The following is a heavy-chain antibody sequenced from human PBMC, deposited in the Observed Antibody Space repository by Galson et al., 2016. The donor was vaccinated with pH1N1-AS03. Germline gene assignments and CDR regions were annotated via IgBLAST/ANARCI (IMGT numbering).Heavy chain of an antibody. CDR3: AIYTSTAVDY. V-gene: IGHV4-59*01. CDR2: IYYTGST. J-gene: IGHJ4*02. Sequence: SETLSLTCTVSGDSIRSSYWTWIRQSPGKGLEWIGYIYYTGSTNYNPSLKSRVTISVDTSTNQFSLKPNSVTAAATSVYYCAIYTSTAVDYWGQGTLVTASS. D-gene: IGHD2/OR15-2a*01. CDR1: GDSIRSSY.